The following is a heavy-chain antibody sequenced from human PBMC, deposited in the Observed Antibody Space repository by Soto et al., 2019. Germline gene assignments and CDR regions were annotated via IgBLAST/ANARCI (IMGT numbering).Heavy chain of an antibody. D-gene: IGHD3-10*01. CDR1: GFTFSSYS. Sequence: GGSLRLSCAASGFTFSSYSMNWVRQAPGKGLEWVSYISSSSSTIYYADSVKGRFTISRDNAKNPLYLQMNSLRAEDTAVYYCARVESEYYYGSIDYWGQGTLVTVSS. J-gene: IGHJ4*02. CDR3: ARVESEYYYGSIDY. CDR2: ISSSSSTI. V-gene: IGHV3-48*01.